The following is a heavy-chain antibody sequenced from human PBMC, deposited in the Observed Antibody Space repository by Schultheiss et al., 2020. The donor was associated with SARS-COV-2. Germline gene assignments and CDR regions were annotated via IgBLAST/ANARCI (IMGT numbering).Heavy chain of an antibody. J-gene: IGHJ6*03. Sequence: SQTLSLTCAVYGGSFSGYYWSWIRQPAGKGLEWIGRIYTSGSTYYNPSLKSRVTISVDTSKNQFSLKLSSVTAADTAVYYCARVAVGNYYHYYYMDVWGKGTTVTVSS. CDR2: IYTSGST. CDR3: ARVAVGNYYHYYYMDV. CDR1: GGSFSGYY. D-gene: IGHD6-19*01. V-gene: IGHV4-59*10.